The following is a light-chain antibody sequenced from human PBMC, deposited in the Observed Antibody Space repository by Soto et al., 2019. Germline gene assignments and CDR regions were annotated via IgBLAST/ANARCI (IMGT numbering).Light chain of an antibody. CDR2: DAS. V-gene: IGKV3D-15*01. J-gene: IGKJ5*01. CDR3: QQYNNWLIT. CDR1: QSVSSY. Sequence: EIVLTQSPATLSLSPGERATLSCRASQSVSSYLAWYQQKPGQAPRLLIYDASSRATGIPDRFSGSGSGTEFTLTISSLQSEDFAVYYCQQYNNWLITFGQGTRLEIK.